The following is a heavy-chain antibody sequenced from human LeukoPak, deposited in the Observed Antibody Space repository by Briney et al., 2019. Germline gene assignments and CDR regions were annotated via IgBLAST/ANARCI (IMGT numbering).Heavy chain of an antibody. CDR1: GFTFSSYA. J-gene: IGHJ6*04. CDR2: ISGSGGST. Sequence: PGGSLRLSCAASGFTFSSYAMSWVRQAPGKGLEWVSAISGSGGSTYYVDSVKGRYTISRDNSKNTLYLQMNSLRAEDTAVYYCAKGPAVDRRSYYYYGMDVWGKGTTVTVSS. V-gene: IGHV3-23*01. CDR3: AKGPAVDRRSYYYYGMDV. D-gene: IGHD5-12*01.